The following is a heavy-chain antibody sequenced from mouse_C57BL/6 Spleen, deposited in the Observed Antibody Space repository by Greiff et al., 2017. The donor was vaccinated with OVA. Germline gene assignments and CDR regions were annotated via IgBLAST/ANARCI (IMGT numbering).Heavy chain of an antibody. J-gene: IGHJ3*01. Sequence: QVQLQQSGAELVKPGASVKISCKASGYAFSSYWMNWVQQRPGKGLEWIGQIYPGDGDTNYNGKFKGKAPLTADKSSSTAYMQLSSLTSEDSAVYFCARDDCYYEAWFAYWGQGTLVTVSA. D-gene: IGHD2-3*01. V-gene: IGHV1-80*01. CDR1: GYAFSSYW. CDR3: ARDDCYYEAWFAY. CDR2: IYPGDGDT.